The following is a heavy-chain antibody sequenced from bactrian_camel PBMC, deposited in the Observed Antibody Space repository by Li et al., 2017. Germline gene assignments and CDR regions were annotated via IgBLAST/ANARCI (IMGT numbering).Heavy chain of an antibody. Sequence: HVQLVESGGGLVQAGGSLRLSCAVSGNTYSTTCMGWFRQAPGKEREGVAGFAAEFGDRDGTTSYADSVKGRFTISRDNAENSLYLQMNSLETEDTALYYCATRISWTKYWGQGTQVTV. V-gene: IGHV3S68*01. CDR2: FAAEFGDRDGTT. D-gene: IGHD1*01. CDR3: ATRISWTKY. CDR1: GNTYSTTC. J-gene: IGHJ4*01.